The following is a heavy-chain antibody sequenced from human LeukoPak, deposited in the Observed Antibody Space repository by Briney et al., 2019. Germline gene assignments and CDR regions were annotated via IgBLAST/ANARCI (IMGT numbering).Heavy chain of an antibody. CDR3: AREVRDYDILTGYYNPYYYFDY. D-gene: IGHD3-9*01. CDR2: IIPIFGTA. V-gene: IGHV1-69*06. Sequence: SVKVSCKASGGTFSSYAISWVRQAPGQGLEWMGGIIPIFGTANYAQKFQGRVTITADKSTSTAYMELSSLRSEDTAVYYCAREVRDYDILTGYYNPYYYFDYWGQGTLVTVSS. J-gene: IGHJ4*02. CDR1: GGTFSSYA.